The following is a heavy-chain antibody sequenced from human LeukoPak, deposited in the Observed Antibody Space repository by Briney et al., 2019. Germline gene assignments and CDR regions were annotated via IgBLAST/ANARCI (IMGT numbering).Heavy chain of an antibody. CDR2: ISYDGSNK. CDR3: AKAGGWSYYGSGSYIDY. CDR1: GFTFSSYG. V-gene: IGHV3-30*18. D-gene: IGHD3-10*01. Sequence: GRSLRLSCAASGFTFSSYGMHWVRQAPGKGLEWVAVISYDGSNKYYADSVKGRFTISRDNSKNTLYLQMNSLRAEDTAVYYCAKAGGWSYYGSGSYIDYWGQGTLVTVSS. J-gene: IGHJ4*02.